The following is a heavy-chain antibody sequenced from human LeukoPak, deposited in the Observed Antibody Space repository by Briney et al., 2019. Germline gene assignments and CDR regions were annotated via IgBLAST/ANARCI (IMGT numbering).Heavy chain of an antibody. V-gene: IGHV4-31*03. CDR1: GGSISSGGYY. CDR2: IYYSGST. Sequence: SETLSLTCTVSGGSISSGGYYWSWIRQHPGKGLEWIGYIYYSGSTYYNPSLKSRVTISVDTSKNQFSLKLSSVTAADTAVYYCASRISDAFDIWGQGTMVTVSS. CDR3: ASRISDAFDI. D-gene: IGHD2-15*01. J-gene: IGHJ3*02.